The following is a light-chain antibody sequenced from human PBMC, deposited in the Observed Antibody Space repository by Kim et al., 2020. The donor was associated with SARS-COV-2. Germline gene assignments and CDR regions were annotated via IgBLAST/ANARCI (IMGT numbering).Light chain of an antibody. CDR3: SSYTSSSNYYV. J-gene: IGLJ1*01. V-gene: IGLV2-14*01. CDR2: DVS. CDR1: SSDIGGYKY. Sequence: QSALTQPASVSGSPGQSITISCTGTSSDIGGYKYVSWYQQHPGKAPKLMIYDVSKRPSGVANRFSGSKSGNTASLTISGLQAGDEADYYCSSYTSSSNYYVFGTGTKVTVL.